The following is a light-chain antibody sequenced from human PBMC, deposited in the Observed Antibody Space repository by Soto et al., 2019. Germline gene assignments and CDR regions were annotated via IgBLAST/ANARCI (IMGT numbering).Light chain of an antibody. Sequence: QSALTQPASVSGSPGQSITISCTGTISDVGSYTYVSWYQRYPGKAPQLIIYEVSNRPSGVSNRFSGSKSGNTASLTISGLQAEDEADYYCSSFSRSTTLDYVFGTGTKLTVL. V-gene: IGLV2-14*01. J-gene: IGLJ1*01. CDR3: SSFSRSTTLDYV. CDR2: EVS. CDR1: ISDVGSYTY.